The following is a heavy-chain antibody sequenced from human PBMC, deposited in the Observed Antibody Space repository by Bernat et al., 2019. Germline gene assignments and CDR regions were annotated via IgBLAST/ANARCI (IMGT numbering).Heavy chain of an antibody. CDR2: IYYSGST. D-gene: IGHD1-1*01. CDR3: ARQIREPKGYFDL. V-gene: IGHV4-39*01. CDR1: GGSISSSSYY. J-gene: IGHJ2*01. Sequence: EEAGPGLGKAWETLSLTCTVAGGSISSSSYYWGWIRQPPGKGLEWIGSIYYSGSTYYNPSLKSRVTISVDTPKNQFSLKLSSVTAADTAVYYCARQIREPKGYFDLWGRGTLVTVSS.